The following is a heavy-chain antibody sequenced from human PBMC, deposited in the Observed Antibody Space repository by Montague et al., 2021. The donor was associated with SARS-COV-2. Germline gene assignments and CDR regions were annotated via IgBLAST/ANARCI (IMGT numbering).Heavy chain of an antibody. CDR2: ISSGGETT. CDR3: AKGIYMRRGVSHGMDV. V-gene: IGHV3-23*01. J-gene: IGHJ6*02. CDR1: GFRFDSYA. D-gene: IGHD3-10*01. Sequence: SLRLSCAASGFRFDSYAMSWVRQAPGKGLEWLSAISSGGETTDYADSMEGRFTLSRDNSMNTLYLQMNRLRGEDTAVYYCAKGIYMRRGVSHGMDVWGQGTTVTVSS.